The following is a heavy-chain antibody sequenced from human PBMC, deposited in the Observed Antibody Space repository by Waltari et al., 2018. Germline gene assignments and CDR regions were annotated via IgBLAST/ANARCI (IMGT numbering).Heavy chain of an antibody. CDR3: ASMTTVVTYGGGIDY. J-gene: IGHJ4*02. CDR2: IYYSGGT. CDR1: GGSISSSSYY. Sequence: QLQLQESGPGLVKPSETLSLTCTVSGGSISSSSYYWGWIRQPPGKGLEWIGSIYYSGGTDYNPSLKSRVTISVDTSKNQFSLKLSSVTAADTAVYYCASMTTVVTYGGGIDYWGQGTLVTVSS. V-gene: IGHV4-39*01. D-gene: IGHD4-17*01.